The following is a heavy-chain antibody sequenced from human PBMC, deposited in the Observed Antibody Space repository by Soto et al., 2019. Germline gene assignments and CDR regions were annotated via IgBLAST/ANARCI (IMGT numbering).Heavy chain of an antibody. CDR3: AKGDYGGNSHTFDI. V-gene: IGHV3-30*18. CDR1: GFTFSGYG. CDR2: ISYDGSNK. J-gene: IGHJ3*02. Sequence: GESLKISCAASGFTFSGYGMHWVRQAPGKGLEWVAVISYDGSNKYYADSVKGRLTISRDNSQNTLYLQMNSLRAEDTAVYYCAKGDYGGNSHTFDIWGQGTMVTVSS. D-gene: IGHD4-17*01.